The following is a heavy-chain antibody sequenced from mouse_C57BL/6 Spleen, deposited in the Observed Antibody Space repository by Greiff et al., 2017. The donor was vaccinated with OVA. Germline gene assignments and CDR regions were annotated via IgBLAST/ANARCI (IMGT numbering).Heavy chain of an antibody. CDR2: IDPSDSYT. V-gene: IGHV1-69*01. CDR1: GYTFTSYW. CDR3: ARYESTGTRAPFDY. D-gene: IGHD4-1*02. J-gene: IGHJ2*01. Sequence: VQLQQPGAELVMPGASVKLSCKASGYTFTSYWMHWVKQRPGQGLERIGEIDPSDSYTNYNQKFKGKSTLTVDKSSSTAYMQLSSLTSEDSAVYYCARYESTGTRAPFDYWGQGTTLTVSS.